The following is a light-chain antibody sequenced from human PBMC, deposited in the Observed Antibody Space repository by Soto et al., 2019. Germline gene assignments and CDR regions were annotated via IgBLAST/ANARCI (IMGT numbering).Light chain of an antibody. J-gene: IGLJ1*01. Sequence: QSVLTQPPSASGTPGQRITISCSGSSSNIGDNPVNWYQQLPGAAPKLLIYINDQRPSGVPDRFSGSKSGTSASLAISGLQPEDEADYSCAAWDDSLNALFGTGTKLTVL. CDR3: AAWDDSLNAL. V-gene: IGLV1-44*01. CDR1: SSNIGDNP. CDR2: IND.